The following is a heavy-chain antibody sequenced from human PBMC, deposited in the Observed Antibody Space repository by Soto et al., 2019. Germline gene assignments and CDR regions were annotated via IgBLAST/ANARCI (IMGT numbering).Heavy chain of an antibody. CDR1: GFTFSSYA. Sequence: GGSLRPSCAASGFTFSSYAMSWVRQAPGKGLEWVSAISGSGGSTYYADSVKGRFTISRDNSKNTLYLQMNSLRAEDTAVYYCAKARGYCSGGSCYFAFDIWGQGTMVTVSS. D-gene: IGHD2-15*01. CDR3: AKARGYCSGGSCYFAFDI. CDR2: ISGSGGST. V-gene: IGHV3-23*01. J-gene: IGHJ3*02.